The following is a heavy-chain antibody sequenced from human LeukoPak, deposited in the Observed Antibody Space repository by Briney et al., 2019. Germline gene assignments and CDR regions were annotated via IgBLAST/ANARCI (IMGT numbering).Heavy chain of an antibody. J-gene: IGHJ4*02. CDR1: GGSFSGYY. V-gene: IGHV4-34*01. CDR3: AKDTYTYYYGSGSYPLDY. D-gene: IGHD3-10*01. Sequence: PSETLSLTCAVYGGSFSGYYWSWIRQPPGKGLEWIGEINHSGSTNYNPSLKSRVTISVDTSKNQFSLKLSSVTAADTAVYYCAKDTYTYYYGSGSYPLDYWGQGTLVTVSS. CDR2: INHSGST.